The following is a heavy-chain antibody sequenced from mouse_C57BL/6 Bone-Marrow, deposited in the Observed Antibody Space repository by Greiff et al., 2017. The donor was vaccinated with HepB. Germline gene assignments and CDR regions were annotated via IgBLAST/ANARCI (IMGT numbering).Heavy chain of an antibody. D-gene: IGHD4-1*01. V-gene: IGHV1-15*01. CDR2: IDPETGGT. CDR1: GYTFTDYE. J-gene: IGHJ3*01. Sequence: VQLPQSGAELVRPGASVTLSCKASGYTFTDYEMHWVKQTPVHGLEWMGAIDPETGGTAYNQKFKGKAVLTADKSSSTAYMELRSLTSEDSAVYYYALNCAYWGQGALITVST. CDR3: ALNCAY.